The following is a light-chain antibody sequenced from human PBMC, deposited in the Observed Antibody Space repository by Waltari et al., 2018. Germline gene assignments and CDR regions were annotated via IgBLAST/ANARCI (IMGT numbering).Light chain of an antibody. CDR3: SRYTRSSTVL. V-gene: IGLV2-14*01. CDR1: SSDVGDYNY. CDR2: NVN. J-gene: IGLJ3*02. Sequence: QSALTQPAPVSASPGQSIRISCTETSSDVGDYNYVSWYQQHPGKAPTLIIYNVNKRPSGVSNRFSVSKSGNTASLTISGRQPEDEADYYCSRYTRSSTVLFGGGTKLTVL.